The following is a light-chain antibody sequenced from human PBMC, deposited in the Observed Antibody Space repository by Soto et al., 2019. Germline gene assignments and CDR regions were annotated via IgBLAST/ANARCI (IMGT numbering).Light chain of an antibody. CDR2: DVS. V-gene: IGLV2-14*01. CDR3: SSYTSISTVV. J-gene: IGLJ3*02. CDR1: SSDVGAYNS. Sequence: QSALTQPASVSGSPGQSITISCTGTSSDVGAYNSVSWYQQHPGKVPKLMIYDVSNRPSGVSNRFSGSKSGNTASLTISGLQAEDEADYYCSSYTSISTVVFGGGTKVTVL.